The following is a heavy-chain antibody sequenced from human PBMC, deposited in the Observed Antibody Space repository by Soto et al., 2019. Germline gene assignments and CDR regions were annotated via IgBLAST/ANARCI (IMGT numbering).Heavy chain of an antibody. D-gene: IGHD3-3*01. CDR1: GFTVSSNY. CDR3: ARAQRITIFGVVIPPMDV. CDR2: IYSGGSK. J-gene: IGHJ6*03. Sequence: EVQLEESGGGLVQPGGSLRLSCAASGFTVSSNYMSWVRQAPGKGLEWVSVIYSGGSKYYADSVKGRFTISRHNSKNTLYLQRNSLRAEDTAVYYCARAQRITIFGVVIPPMDVWGKGTTVTVSS. V-gene: IGHV3-53*04.